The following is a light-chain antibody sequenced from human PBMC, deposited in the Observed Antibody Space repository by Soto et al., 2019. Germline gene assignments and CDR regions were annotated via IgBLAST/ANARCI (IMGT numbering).Light chain of an antibody. J-gene: IGKJ3*01. CDR1: QSVGKY. Sequence: EIVMTQSPATLSVSPGERATLSCRASQSVGKYLAWYQQRPGQAPRLLIHGASARPSGVPARFSGSGSGTDFTLTIISLTSDAFAVYYCQQYSDSPIALGPGTTVDLK. CDR2: GAS. CDR3: QQYSDSPIA. V-gene: IGKV3-15*01.